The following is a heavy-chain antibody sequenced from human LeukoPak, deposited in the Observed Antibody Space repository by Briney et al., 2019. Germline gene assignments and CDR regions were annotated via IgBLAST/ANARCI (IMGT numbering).Heavy chain of an antibody. Sequence: GGSLRLSCAASGFPFSSFSMNWVRQAPGKGLEWVSSISSSSSYIYYADSLKGRFTISRDTAKSSLYLQMNSLRAEDTAVYYCARGDDYSRYYFDYWGQGTLVTVSS. D-gene: IGHD4-11*01. V-gene: IGHV3-21*01. CDR2: ISSSSSYI. J-gene: IGHJ4*02. CDR3: ARGDDYSRYYFDY. CDR1: GFPFSSFS.